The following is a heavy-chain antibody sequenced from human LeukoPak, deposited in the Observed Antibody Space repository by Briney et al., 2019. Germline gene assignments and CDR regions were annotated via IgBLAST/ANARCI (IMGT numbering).Heavy chain of an antibody. CDR3: ARNYGSGSYWSRSPYYYYGMDV. Sequence: SETLSLTCAVYGGSFSGYYWSWIRQPPGKGLEWIGEINHSGGTNYNPSLKSRVTISVDTSKNQFSLKLSSVTAADTAVYYCARNYGSGSYWSRSPYYYYGMDVWGQGATVTVSS. D-gene: IGHD3-10*01. J-gene: IGHJ6*02. V-gene: IGHV4-34*01. CDR2: INHSGGT. CDR1: GGSFSGYY.